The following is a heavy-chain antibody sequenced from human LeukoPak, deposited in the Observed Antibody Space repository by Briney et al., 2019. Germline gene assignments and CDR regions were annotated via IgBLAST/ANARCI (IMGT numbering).Heavy chain of an antibody. Sequence: GASVKVSCKASGGTFSSYAISWVRQAPGQGLEWMGWISAYNGNTNYAQNLQGRVTMTTDTSTNTAYMELSSLRSEDTAVYYCARDFKSHSSGYYPHPWGQGTLVTVSS. V-gene: IGHV1-18*01. J-gene: IGHJ5*02. CDR1: GGTFSSYA. D-gene: IGHD3-22*01. CDR3: ARDFKSHSSGYYPHP. CDR2: ISAYNGNT.